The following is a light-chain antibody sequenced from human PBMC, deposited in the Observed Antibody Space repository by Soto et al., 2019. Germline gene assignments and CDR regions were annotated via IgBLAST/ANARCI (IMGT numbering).Light chain of an antibody. CDR1: QSVTSN. CDR2: GAS. Sequence: EVGMTQSPATLSVSAGERATLSCRASQSVTSNLAWYQQKPGQAPSLLIYGASTRATGIPARFSGSGSGTEFTLTISSLQSEDFAVYYCQQYNNWPPLTFGGGTKVDIK. V-gene: IGKV3-15*01. CDR3: QQYNNWPPLT. J-gene: IGKJ4*01.